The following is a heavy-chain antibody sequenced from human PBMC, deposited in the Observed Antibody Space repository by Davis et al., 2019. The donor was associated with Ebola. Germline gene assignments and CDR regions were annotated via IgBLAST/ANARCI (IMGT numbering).Heavy chain of an antibody. Sequence: PGGSLRLSCAASGFTFSSYSMNWVRQAPGKGLEWVSSISSSSSYIYYADSVKGRFTISRDNAKNSLYLQMNSLRAEDTAVYYCARDWGIAARPSAFDIWGQGTMVTVSS. CDR3: ARDWGIAARPSAFDI. CDR2: ISSSSSYI. CDR1: GFTFSSYS. J-gene: IGHJ3*02. D-gene: IGHD6-6*01. V-gene: IGHV3-21*01.